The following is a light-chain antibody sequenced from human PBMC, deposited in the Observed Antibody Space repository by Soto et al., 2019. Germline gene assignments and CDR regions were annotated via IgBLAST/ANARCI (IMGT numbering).Light chain of an antibody. Sequence: EIVLTQSPGTLSLPPGERATLSCRASQSVGSNSLAWYQQKPGQAPRLLIYAVSRRATGIPDRFSGSGSGTDFALTISRLEPEDFAVYYCQVYGTLPGFTFGPGTKVDIK. J-gene: IGKJ3*01. V-gene: IGKV3-20*01. CDR2: AVS. CDR1: QSVGSNS. CDR3: QVYGTLPGFT.